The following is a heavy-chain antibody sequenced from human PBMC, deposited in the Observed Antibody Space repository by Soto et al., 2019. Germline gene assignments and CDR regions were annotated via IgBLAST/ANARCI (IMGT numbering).Heavy chain of an antibody. Sequence: EVQLVESGGGLVQPGGSLRLSCAASGFTFDDYAMHWVRQAPGKGLEWVSGIGWNRGSIGYADSVKGRFTISRDNAKNSLYLQMNSLRAEDTAFYYCAKYKKHSGFDWGYVDYWGQGTLVTVSS. D-gene: IGHD5-12*01. V-gene: IGHV3-9*01. J-gene: IGHJ4*03. CDR3: AKYKKHSGFDWGYVDY. CDR2: IGWNRGSI. CDR1: GFTFDDYA.